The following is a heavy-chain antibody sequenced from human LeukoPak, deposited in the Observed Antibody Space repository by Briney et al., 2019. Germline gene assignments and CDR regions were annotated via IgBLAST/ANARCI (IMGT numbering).Heavy chain of an antibody. CDR2: IYPADSDT. CDR1: GYTFTSNW. Sequence: GESLKISCKASGYTFTSNWIGWVRQLPGKGLEWMGIIYPADSDTRYSPSFQGQVTISADKSITTAYLQWSSLKASDTAIYYCARQGPSEYWGQGTLVTVSS. V-gene: IGHV5-51*01. J-gene: IGHJ4*02. CDR3: ARQGPSEY.